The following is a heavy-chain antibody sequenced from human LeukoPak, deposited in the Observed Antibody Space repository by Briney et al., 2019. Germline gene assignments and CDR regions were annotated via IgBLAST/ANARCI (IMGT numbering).Heavy chain of an antibody. D-gene: IGHD3-3*01. CDR2: IYYSGST. CDR1: GGSISSGGYY. V-gene: IGHV4-31*03. CDR3: GRFRYYDFCSGYYKTNWFDP. Sequence: AQTLSLTCTISGGSISSGGYYWSWIRQHPGKGLEWIGYIYYSGSTYYNPYIKRRLTISVDQSKNKFSLKLSSVTAADTAVYYCGRFRYYDFCSGYYKTNWFDPWGQETLVTVSS. J-gene: IGHJ5*02.